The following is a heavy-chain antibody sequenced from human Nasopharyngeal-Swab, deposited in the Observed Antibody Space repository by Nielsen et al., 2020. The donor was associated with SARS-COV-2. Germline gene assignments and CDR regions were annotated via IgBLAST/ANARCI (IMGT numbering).Heavy chain of an antibody. J-gene: IGHJ4*02. Sequence: WIRQPPGKGLEWIGYIYHSGSTYYNPSLKSRVTISVDRSKNQFSPKLSSVTAADTAVYYCARDPGRGFDYWGQGTLVTVSS. CDR3: ARDPGRGFDY. D-gene: IGHD3-10*01. V-gene: IGHV4-30-2*01. CDR2: IYHSGST.